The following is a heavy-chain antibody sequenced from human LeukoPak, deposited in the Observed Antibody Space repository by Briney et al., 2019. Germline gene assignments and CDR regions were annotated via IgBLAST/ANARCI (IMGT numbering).Heavy chain of an antibody. CDR3: ARVVHMRFDY. J-gene: IGHJ4*02. V-gene: IGHV4-34*01. CDR1: GGSFSGYY. CDR2: INHSGST. Sequence: SVTLSLTCAVYGGSFSGYYWSWIRQPPGKGLEWIGEINHSGSTNYNPSLKSRVTISVDTSKNQFSLKLSSVTAADTAVYYCARVVHMRFDYWGQGTLVTVSS.